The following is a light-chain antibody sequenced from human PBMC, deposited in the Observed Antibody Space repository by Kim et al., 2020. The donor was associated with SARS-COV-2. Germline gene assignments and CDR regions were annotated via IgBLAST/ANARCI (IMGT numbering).Light chain of an antibody. CDR3: AAWDDSLSAYV. Sequence: GQRVTISCSGGSSNLGRNYVYWYQPVPGAPPKLLIYRGNNRPSGVPDRFAGSKSDNSASLVISGLRSEDEADYYCAAWDDSLSAYVFGTGTKVTVL. V-gene: IGLV1-47*01. CDR1: SSNLGRNY. CDR2: RGN. J-gene: IGLJ1*01.